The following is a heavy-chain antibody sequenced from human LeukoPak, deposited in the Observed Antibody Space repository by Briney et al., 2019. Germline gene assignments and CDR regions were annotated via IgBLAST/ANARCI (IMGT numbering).Heavy chain of an antibody. CDR1: GGTFSSYA. CDR2: IIPIFGTA. J-gene: IGHJ4*02. Sequence: SVKVSCKASGGTFSSYAISWVRQAPGQGLEWMGGIIPIFGTANYAQKFQGRVTITADESTSTAYMELSSLRSEDTAVYYCARSSSGWYYFDYWGQGPWSPSPQ. D-gene: IGHD6-19*01. V-gene: IGHV1-69*13. CDR3: ARSSSGWYYFDY.